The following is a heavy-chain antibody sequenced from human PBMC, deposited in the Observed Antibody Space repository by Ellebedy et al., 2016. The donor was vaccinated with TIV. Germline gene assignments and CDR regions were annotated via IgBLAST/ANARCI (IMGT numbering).Heavy chain of an antibody. D-gene: IGHD6-19*01. V-gene: IGHV3-33*08. CDR1: GFTFSSYT. CDR2: IWYDGSNK. Sequence: GESLKISCAASGFTFSSYTLNWVRQAPGKGLEWVAVIWYDGSNKYYADSVKGRFTISRDNSKNTLYLQMNSLRAEDTAVYYCARVIAVAGTEWFDPWGQGTLVTVSS. CDR3: ARVIAVAGTEWFDP. J-gene: IGHJ5*02.